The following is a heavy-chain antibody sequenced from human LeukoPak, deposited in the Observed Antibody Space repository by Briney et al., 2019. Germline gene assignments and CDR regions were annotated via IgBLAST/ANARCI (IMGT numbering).Heavy chain of an antibody. CDR1: GFTFSSYI. D-gene: IGHD5-18*01. Sequence: GGSLRLSCAASGFTFSSYIMNWVRQAPGKGLEWVSSISSSSSYIYYADSVKGRFTISRDNAKNSLYLQMNSLRAEDTAVYYCARMEQLWPFDYWGQGTLVTVSS. V-gene: IGHV3-21*01. CDR3: ARMEQLWPFDY. J-gene: IGHJ4*02. CDR2: ISSSSSYI.